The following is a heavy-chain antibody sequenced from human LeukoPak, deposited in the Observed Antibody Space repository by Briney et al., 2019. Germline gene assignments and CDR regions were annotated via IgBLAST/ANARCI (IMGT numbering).Heavy chain of an antibody. J-gene: IGHJ4*02. CDR2: MNPNSGNT. D-gene: IGHD3-3*01. CDR1: GYTFTSYD. CDR3: ATEIFGVAYD. Sequence: GASVKVSCKASGYTFTSYDINWVRQATGQGLEWMGWMNPNSGNTGYAQKFQGRVTMTRDTSISTAYMELSRLRSDDTAVYYCATEIFGVAYDWGQGTLVTVSS. V-gene: IGHV1-8*01.